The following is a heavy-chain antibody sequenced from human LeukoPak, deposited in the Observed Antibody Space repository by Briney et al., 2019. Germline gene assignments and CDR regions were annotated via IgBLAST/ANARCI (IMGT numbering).Heavy chain of an antibody. CDR1: GGSISSSSYY. Sequence: PSETLSLTCTVSGGSISSSSYYWGWIRQPPGKGLEWIGSIYYSGSTYYNPSLKSRVTISVDTSKNQFSLKLSSVTAADTAVYYCARARRGGFWSGYSYFDYWGQGTLVTVSS. CDR2: IYYSGST. J-gene: IGHJ4*02. D-gene: IGHD3-3*01. CDR3: ARARRGGFWSGYSYFDY. V-gene: IGHV4-39*01.